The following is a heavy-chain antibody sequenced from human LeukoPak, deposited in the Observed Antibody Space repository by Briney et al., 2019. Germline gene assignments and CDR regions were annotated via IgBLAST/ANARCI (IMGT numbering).Heavy chain of an antibody. CDR3: ARDLGYSYGPLDY. J-gene: IGHJ4*02. V-gene: IGHV3-48*01. D-gene: IGHD5-18*01. Sequence: GGSLRLSCAASGFTFSSYSMNWVRQAPGKGLEWVSYISSSSSTIYYADSVKGRFTISRGNAKNSLYLQMNSLRAEDTAVYYCARDLGYSYGPLDYWGQGTLVTVSS. CDR1: GFTFSSYS. CDR2: ISSSSSTI.